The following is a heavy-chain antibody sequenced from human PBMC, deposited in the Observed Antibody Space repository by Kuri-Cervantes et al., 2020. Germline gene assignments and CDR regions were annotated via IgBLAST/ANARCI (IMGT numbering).Heavy chain of an antibody. J-gene: IGHJ2*01. CDR2: IYHSGSA. CDR1: GYSISSGYY. Sequence: SETLSLTCAASGYSISSGYYWGWIRQPPGKGLEWIGSIYHSGSAYYNPSLKSRVTISVDTSKNQFSLKLSSVTAADTAVYYCASAQERWLHYWYFDLWGRGTLVTVSS. V-gene: IGHV4-38-2*01. D-gene: IGHD5-24*01. CDR3: ASAQERWLHYWYFDL.